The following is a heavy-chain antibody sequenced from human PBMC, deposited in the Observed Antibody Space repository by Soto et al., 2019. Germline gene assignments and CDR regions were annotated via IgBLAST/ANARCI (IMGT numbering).Heavy chain of an antibody. CDR1: GGSFSGYY. CDR2: INHSGNI. Sequence: PSETLSLTCAVYGGSFSGYYWSWIRQSPGKXLEWIGEINHSGNINYNPSLKSRVTISVDTSKNQFSLKLRSVTAADTAIYYCARGNGMILAGQGDAPDKYNLDTWSHGTLVTVSS. J-gene: IGHJ5*01. D-gene: IGHD1-1*01. V-gene: IGHV4-34*01. CDR3: ARGNGMILAGQGDAPDKYNLDT.